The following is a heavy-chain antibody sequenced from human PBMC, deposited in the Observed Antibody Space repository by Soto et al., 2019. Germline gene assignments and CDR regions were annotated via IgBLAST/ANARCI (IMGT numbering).Heavy chain of an antibody. CDR1: GGSISSYH. V-gene: IGHV4-4*07. Sequence: RSLTCTVSGGSISSYHWSWIRQPAGKGLEWIGRIYTSGSTNYNPSLKSRVTMSVDTSKNQFSLKLNSVTAADTAVYYCARGPYSSSSGWFDPWGQGTLVTVSS. CDR2: IYTSGST. D-gene: IGHD6-6*01. J-gene: IGHJ5*02. CDR3: ARGPYSSSSGWFDP.